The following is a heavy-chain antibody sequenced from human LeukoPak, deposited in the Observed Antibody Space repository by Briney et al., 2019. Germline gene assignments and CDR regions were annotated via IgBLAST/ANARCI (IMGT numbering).Heavy chain of an antibody. D-gene: IGHD3-10*01. J-gene: IGHJ4*02. CDR3: AKVGYSSMVRGASLQY. Sequence: GGSLRLSCAASGFTFSSLWMHWVRQAPGKGLVWVSRINSDGEITIYADSVKGRFTISRDNAKNTLYLQMNSLRAEDTAVYYCAKVGYSSMVRGASLQYWGQGTLVTVSS. CDR1: GFTFSSLW. V-gene: IGHV3-74*01. CDR2: INSDGEIT.